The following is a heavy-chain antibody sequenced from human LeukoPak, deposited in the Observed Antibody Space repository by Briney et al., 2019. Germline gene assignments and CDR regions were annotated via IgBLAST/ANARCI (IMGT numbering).Heavy chain of an antibody. J-gene: IGHJ4*02. CDR1: GGTFSSYA. CDR3: ASEEVAGTRDY. D-gene: IGHD6-19*01. V-gene: IGHV1-69*04. CDR2: IIPILGIA. Sequence: ASVKVSCKASGGTFSSYAISWVRQAPGQGLEWMGRIIPILGIANYARKFQGRVTITADKSTSTAYMELSSLRSEDTAVYYCASEEVAGTRDYWGQGTLVTVSS.